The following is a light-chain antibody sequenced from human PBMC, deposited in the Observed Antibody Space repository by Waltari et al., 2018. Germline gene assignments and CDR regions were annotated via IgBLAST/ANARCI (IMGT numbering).Light chain of an antibody. CDR2: DTS. V-gene: IGKV3-11*01. CDR3: QQRRNWPLT. Sequence: EIALTQSPATLALSPGEPAPLSRRASQSVDMYLALYQQRPGQAHRLLIYDTSNRATDIPARFSGSVSDADFSRTCSSLEPEDFAVYYCQQRRNWPLTFGGGTKVEIK. CDR1: QSVDMY. J-gene: IGKJ4*01.